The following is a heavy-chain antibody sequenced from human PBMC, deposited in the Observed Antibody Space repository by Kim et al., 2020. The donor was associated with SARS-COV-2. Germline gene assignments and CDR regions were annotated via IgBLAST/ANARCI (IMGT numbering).Heavy chain of an antibody. Sequence: RTYYHPTRKSRVTISVDTSKNQFSLKLRSVTAADTAVYYCVLSPDANWFDPWGQGTLVTVSS. CDR3: VLSPDANWFDP. V-gene: IGHV4-39*01. CDR2: RT. J-gene: IGHJ5*02.